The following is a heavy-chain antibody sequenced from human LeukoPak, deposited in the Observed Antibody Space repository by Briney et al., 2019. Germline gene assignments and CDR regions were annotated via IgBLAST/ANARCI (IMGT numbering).Heavy chain of an antibody. V-gene: IGHV3-23*01. J-gene: IGHJ4*02. Sequence: PGGSLRLSCAASGFTFSSYAMSWDRQAPGKGLEWVSAISGSGGSTYYADSVKGRFTISRDNSKNTLYLQMNSLRAEDTAVYYCAKDEDIVVVVAATPVYFDYWGQGTLVTVSS. D-gene: IGHD2-15*01. CDR1: GFTFSSYA. CDR3: AKDEDIVVVVAATPVYFDY. CDR2: ISGSGGST.